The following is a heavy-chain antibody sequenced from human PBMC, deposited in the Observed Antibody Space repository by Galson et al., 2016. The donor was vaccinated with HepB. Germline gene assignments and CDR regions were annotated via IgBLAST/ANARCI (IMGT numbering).Heavy chain of an antibody. D-gene: IGHD3-3*01. CDR3: AGFGRDWLLSY. CDR2: INTDGTYT. CDR1: GFIFRIDW. Sequence: SLRLSCAASGFIFRIDWVHWVSQTPGKGLEWVARINTDGTYTTYVDSVRGRFTISRDNAKNTLYLQMDSLRAEDTAVYYCAGFGRDWLLSYWGQGTLVTVSS. J-gene: IGHJ4*02. V-gene: IGHV3-74*01.